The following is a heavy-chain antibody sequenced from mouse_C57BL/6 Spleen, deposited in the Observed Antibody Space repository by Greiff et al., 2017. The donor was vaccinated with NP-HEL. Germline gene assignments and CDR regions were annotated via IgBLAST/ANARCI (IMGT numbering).Heavy chain of an antibody. CDR1: GFTFSDYY. Sequence: EVKVVESGGGLVQPGGSLKLSCAASGFTFSDYYMYWVRQTPEKRLEWVAYISNGGGSTYYPDTVKGRFTISIDNAKNTLYLQMSRLKSEDTAMYYCARGGDYDGFPYYFDYWGQGTTLTVSS. CDR3: ARGGDYDGFPYYFDY. V-gene: IGHV5-12*01. CDR2: ISNGGGST. D-gene: IGHD2-4*01. J-gene: IGHJ2*01.